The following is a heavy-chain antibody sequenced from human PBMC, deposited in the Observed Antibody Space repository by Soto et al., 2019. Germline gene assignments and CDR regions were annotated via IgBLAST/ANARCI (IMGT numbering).Heavy chain of an antibody. J-gene: IGHJ4*02. CDR1: GFSVGGNY. CDR2: IYSGGNP. Sequence: EERLVQSGGGLVQPGGSLRLSCAASGFSVGGNYMSWVRQAPGKGLELVSLIYSGGNPFYADSMKGRFTLSRDNSNNMLYLQMDSLRAEDTAVYYCARGPNSDCWGQGTLAIVSS. V-gene: IGHV3-53*01. D-gene: IGHD2-21*01. CDR3: ARGPNSDC.